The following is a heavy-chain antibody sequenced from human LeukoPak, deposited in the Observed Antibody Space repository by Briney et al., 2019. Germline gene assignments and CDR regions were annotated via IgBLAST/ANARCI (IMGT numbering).Heavy chain of an antibody. V-gene: IGHV4-61*09. CDR1: SGSISSGSYC. D-gene: IGHD3-22*01. Sequence: MPSETLSLTCTVSSGSISSGSYCWSWIRQPAGKGLEWIGHIHSSGSTNYNPSLKSRVTISVDTSKNQFSLKLSSVTAADTAVYYCARHLSDYDSSGYYYYYYYMDVWGKGTTVTVSS. CDR3: ARHLSDYDSSGYYYYYYYMDV. J-gene: IGHJ6*03. CDR2: IHSSGST.